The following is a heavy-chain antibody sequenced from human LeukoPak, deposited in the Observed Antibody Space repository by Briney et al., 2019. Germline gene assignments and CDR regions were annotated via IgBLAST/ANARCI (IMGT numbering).Heavy chain of an antibody. CDR2: IYYSGST. D-gene: IGHD3-10*01. CDR1: GGSISSSSYY. CDR3: ARESDYYGSGSYYKKSRGTLFDY. Sequence: SETLSLTCTVSGGSISSSSYYWGWIRQPPGKGLEWIGSIYYSGSTYYNPSLKSRVTISVDTSKNQFSLKLSSVTAADTAVYYCARESDYYGSGSYYKKSRGTLFDYWGQGTLVTVSS. J-gene: IGHJ4*02. V-gene: IGHV4-39*07.